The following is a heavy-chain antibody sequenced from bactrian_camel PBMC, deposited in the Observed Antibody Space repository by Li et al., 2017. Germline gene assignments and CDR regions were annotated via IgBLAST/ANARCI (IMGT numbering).Heavy chain of an antibody. Sequence: HVQLVESGGGSVQAGGSLRLRCEASGEMKSRTCIAWFRQVPGKEREGVAAIDSDGSTKYRDSVKGRFTISRDNAKNTLYLQMNSVKPEDTAVYYCVRDLGTTGWYFDNWGQ. CDR2: IDSDGST. CDR1: GEMKSRTC. D-gene: IGHD5*01. J-gene: IGHJ5*01. V-gene: IGHV3S53*01. CDR3: VRDLGTTGWYFDN.